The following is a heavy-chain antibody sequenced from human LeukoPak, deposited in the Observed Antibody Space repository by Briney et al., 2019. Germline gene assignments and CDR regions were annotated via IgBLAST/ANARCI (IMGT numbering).Heavy chain of an antibody. CDR2: FSAYSGNT. J-gene: IGHJ4*02. CDR1: GYTFTSYG. Sequence: ASVKVSCKASGYTFTSYGITWVRQAPGQGLEWMGWFSAYSGNTNYAQKLQGRVTMTTDTSTSTAYMELRSLRSDDTAVYFCARDRGGYCTSTTCYGSDYWGQGTLVTVSS. CDR3: ARDRGGYCTSTTCYGSDY. D-gene: IGHD2-2*01. V-gene: IGHV1-18*04.